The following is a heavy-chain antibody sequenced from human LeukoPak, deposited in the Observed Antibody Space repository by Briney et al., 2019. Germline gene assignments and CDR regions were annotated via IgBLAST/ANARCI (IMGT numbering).Heavy chain of an antibody. Sequence: PSETLSLTCAIYGGSFSGYYWSWIRQPPGKGLEWIGEINHSGSTNYNASLKSRITISVDTSKNQFSLKLSSVTAADTAVYYCARLGPTYYYDSSGYYDDYWGQGTLVTVSS. V-gene: IGHV4-34*01. CDR3: ARLGPTYYYDSSGYYDDY. CDR2: INHSGST. CDR1: GGSFSGYY. J-gene: IGHJ4*02. D-gene: IGHD3-22*01.